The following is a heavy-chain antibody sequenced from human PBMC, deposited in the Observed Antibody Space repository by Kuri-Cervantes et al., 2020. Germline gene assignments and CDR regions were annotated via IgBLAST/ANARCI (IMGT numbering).Heavy chain of an antibody. CDR1: GGSISSYY. D-gene: IGHD3-22*01. CDR2: IYTSGST. CDR3: ARDQNYYDSGYYGMDV. Sequence: SETLSLTCTVSGGSISSYYWSWIRQPAGKGLEWIGRIYTSGSTNYNPSLKSRVTISVDTSKNQFSLKLSSVTAADTAVYYCARDQNYYDSGYYGMDVCGQGITVVASS. V-gene: IGHV4-4*07. J-gene: IGHJ6*02.